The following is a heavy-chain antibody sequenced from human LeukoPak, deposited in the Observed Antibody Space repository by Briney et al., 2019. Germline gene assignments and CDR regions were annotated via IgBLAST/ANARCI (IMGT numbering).Heavy chain of an antibody. Sequence: GGSLRLSCSASGFTFSRYAMHWVRQAPGKGLAYVSAISSNGGSTYYADSVKGRFTISRDNSKNTLYLQMSSLRAEDTAVYYCVKDGSGSYYTYYFDYWGQGTLVTVSS. D-gene: IGHD3-10*01. CDR3: VKDGSGSYYTYYFDY. CDR1: GFTFSRYA. V-gene: IGHV3-64D*06. CDR2: ISSNGGST. J-gene: IGHJ4*02.